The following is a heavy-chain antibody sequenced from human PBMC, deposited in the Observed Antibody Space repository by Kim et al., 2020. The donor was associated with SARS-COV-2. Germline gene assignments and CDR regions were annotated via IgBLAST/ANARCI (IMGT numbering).Heavy chain of an antibody. D-gene: IGHD1-1*01. J-gene: IGHJ4*02. Sequence: SETLSLTCTVSGGSINNDFWSWIRQSPGKGLEWIAYISDSGDTRYNPSLRSRATISLDTSKNQFSLKLTSVAAADTAVYYCARENTAGSFYFDFWCQG. CDR1: GGSINNDF. CDR2: ISDSGDT. V-gene: IGHV4-59*13. CDR3: ARENTAGSFYFDF.